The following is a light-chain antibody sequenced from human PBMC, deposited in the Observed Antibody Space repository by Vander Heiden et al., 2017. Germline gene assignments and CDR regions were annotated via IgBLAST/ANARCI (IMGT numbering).Light chain of an antibody. CDR2: WAS. CDR1: QTVLYSSNNKHY. CDR3: QQDNSLVG. V-gene: IGKV4-1*01. J-gene: IGKJ1*01. Sequence: DIVMTQSPDSLAVSLGERATINCNSSQTVLYSSNNKHYLAWCLQKPGQPPKLLIYWASTRESGVPDRFSGSGSGTDFTLTISSLQAEDVAVYYCQQDNSLVGFGQGTKVEIK.